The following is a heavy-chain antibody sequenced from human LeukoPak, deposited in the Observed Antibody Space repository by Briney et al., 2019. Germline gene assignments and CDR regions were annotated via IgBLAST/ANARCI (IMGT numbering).Heavy chain of an antibody. D-gene: IGHD3-10*01. Sequence: SETLSLTCTVSGGSISSSRDSWGWLRQPPGKGLEWIGRIYYSGSTYYNPSLKSRVTISVHTSKNQFSRKVSSVTSADTAVYECARLEYYYQHRFDYWGQGSLVTVSS. CDR2: IYYSGST. CDR3: ARLEYYYQHRFDY. V-gene: IGHV4-39*01. J-gene: IGHJ4*02. CDR1: GGSISSSRDS.